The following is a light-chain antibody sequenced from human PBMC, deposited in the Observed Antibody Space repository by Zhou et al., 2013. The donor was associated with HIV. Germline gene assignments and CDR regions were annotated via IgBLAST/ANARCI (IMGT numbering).Light chain of an antibody. Sequence: DIQMTQSPSSLSASVGDRVSITCRASQGIGNDQGWYQQKPGEAPKRLIFAASRLQSGVPSRFSGSGYGTEFTLTIGGLQPEDFATYYCLQHNTYPYTFGQGTRLDIK. CDR2: AAS. CDR1: QGIGND. V-gene: IGKV1-17*01. J-gene: IGKJ2*01. CDR3: LQHNTYPYT.